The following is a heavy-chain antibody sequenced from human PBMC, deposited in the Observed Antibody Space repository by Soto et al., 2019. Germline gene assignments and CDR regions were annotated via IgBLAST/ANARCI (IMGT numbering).Heavy chain of an antibody. V-gene: IGHV4-59*01. Sequence: SQTMSLTCTVAGGSISNFYRSCIRPPPGKGMEWNGYISYSGNTNYNPSLKSRVSISVDTSKNQLSLMLTSVTAADTAVYYCARAPLVLSRSYFDSWGQGTPVTVSS. CDR2: ISYSGNT. J-gene: IGHJ4*02. CDR3: ARAPLVLSRSYFDS. D-gene: IGHD2-8*02. CDR1: GGSISNFY.